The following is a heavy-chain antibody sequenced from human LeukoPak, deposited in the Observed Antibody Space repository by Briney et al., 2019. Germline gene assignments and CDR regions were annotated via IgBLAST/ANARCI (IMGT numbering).Heavy chain of an antibody. J-gene: IGHJ3*02. Sequence: SETLSLTCTVSGGSISSYHWSWIRQPAGKGLEWIGCLYTSGGTNYNPSLKSRVSMSVDTSKSQFSLELNSVTAADTAVHYCARSGSYANDAFHIWGQGTMVTVSS. CDR2: LYTSGGT. CDR3: ARSGSYANDAFHI. CDR1: GGSISSYH. V-gene: IGHV4-4*07. D-gene: IGHD1-26*01.